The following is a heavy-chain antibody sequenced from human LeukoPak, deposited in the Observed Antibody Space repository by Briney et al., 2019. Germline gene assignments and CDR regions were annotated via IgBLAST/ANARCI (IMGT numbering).Heavy chain of an antibody. CDR2: IYYSGRT. J-gene: IGHJ6*02. CDR1: GGSISSYY. D-gene: IGHD2-15*01. CDR3: ARGNGGGYYYGMDV. Sequence: SETLSLTCTVSGGSISSYYCSWVRQPPGKGLEWIGYIYYSGRTNYNPSLKSRVTISVDTSKNQFSLKLSSVTAGDTAVYYCARGNGGGYYYGMDVWGQGTTVTVSS. V-gene: IGHV4-59*01.